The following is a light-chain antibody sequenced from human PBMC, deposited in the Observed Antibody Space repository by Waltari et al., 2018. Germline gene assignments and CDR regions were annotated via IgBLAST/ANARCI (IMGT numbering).Light chain of an antibody. CDR2: KAS. CDR3: QQYHSYPWT. V-gene: IGKV1-5*03. Sequence: DIQMTQSPSTLSASVGDRVTITCRASQSINSWLAWYQQKPGKAPKILIYKASSLESGVPSRFSGSESGTEVTLIISSLQPDDCATYYCQQYHSYPWTFGQGTKVEI. J-gene: IGKJ1*01. CDR1: QSINSW.